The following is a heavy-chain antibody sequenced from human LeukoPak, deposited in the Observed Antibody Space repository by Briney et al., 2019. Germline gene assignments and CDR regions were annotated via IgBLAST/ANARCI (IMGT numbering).Heavy chain of an antibody. J-gene: IGHJ4*02. D-gene: IGHD1-26*01. CDR3: RLRIVGANGEDDY. CDR2: ISSSSSTI. V-gene: IGHV3-48*01. CDR1: GFTFSSYS. Sequence: GGSLRLSCAASGFTFSSYSMNWVRQAPGKGLEWVSYISSSSSTIYYADSVKGRFTISRDNAKNSLHLQMNSLRAEDTAVYYCRLRIVGANGEDDYWGQGTLVTVSS.